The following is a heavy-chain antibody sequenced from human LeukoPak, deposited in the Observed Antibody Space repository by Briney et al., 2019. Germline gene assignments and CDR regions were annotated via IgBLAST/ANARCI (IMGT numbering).Heavy chain of an antibody. V-gene: IGHV4-34*01. CDR3: ARGGGATHL. D-gene: IGHD1-26*01. CDR2: INHSGST. J-gene: IGHJ5*02. Sequence: SETLSLTCTVSGGSISSYYWSWIRQPPGKGLEWIGEINHSGSTNYNPSLKSRVTISVDTSKNQFSLKLSSVTAADTAVYYCARGGGATHLWGQGTLVTVS. CDR1: GGSISSYY.